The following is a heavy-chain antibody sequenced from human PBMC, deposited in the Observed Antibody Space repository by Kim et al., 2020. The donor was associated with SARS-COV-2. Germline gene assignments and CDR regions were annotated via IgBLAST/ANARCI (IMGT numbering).Heavy chain of an antibody. CDR2: INPNSGGA. CDR3: ARERFYDFRSAYYAEHHGLDV. Sequence: ASVKVSCEASGYTFTNYYIHWLRQAPGQGLNWMGCINPNSGGANYAQEFQGRVTMTRDTSITTAYMEVSRLGGDDTAVYYCARERFYDFRSAYYAEHHGLDVWGQGTTVTVSS. D-gene: IGHD3-3*01. CDR1: GYTFTNYY. V-gene: IGHV1-2*02. J-gene: IGHJ6*02.